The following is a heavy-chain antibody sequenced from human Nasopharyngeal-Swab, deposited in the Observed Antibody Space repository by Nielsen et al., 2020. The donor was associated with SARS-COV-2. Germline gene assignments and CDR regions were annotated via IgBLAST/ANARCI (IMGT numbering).Heavy chain of an antibody. CDR2: IWYDGSNK. CDR3: ARDFGFGEYNWFDP. J-gene: IGHJ5*02. D-gene: IGHD3-10*01. CDR1: GFTFSSYG. V-gene: IGHV3-33*01. Sequence: GESLKISCAASGFTFSSYGMHWVRQAPGKGLEWVAVIWYDGSNKYYADSVKGRFTISRDNSKNTLYLQMNSLRAEDTAVYYCARDFGFGEYNWFDPWGQGTLVTVSS.